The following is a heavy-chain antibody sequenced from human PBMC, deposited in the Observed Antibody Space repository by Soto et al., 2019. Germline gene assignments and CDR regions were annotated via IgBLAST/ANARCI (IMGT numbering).Heavy chain of an antibody. CDR3: ARFITIFGVVTKLNWFDP. CDR1: GGSFSGYY. CDR2: INHSGSI. J-gene: IGHJ5*02. Sequence: SETLSLTCAVYGGSFSGYYWSWIRQPPGKGLEWIGEINHSGSINYNPSLKSRVTISVDTSKNQFSLKLSSVTAADTAVYYCARFITIFGVVTKLNWFDPWGQGTLVTVSS. V-gene: IGHV4-34*01. D-gene: IGHD3-3*01.